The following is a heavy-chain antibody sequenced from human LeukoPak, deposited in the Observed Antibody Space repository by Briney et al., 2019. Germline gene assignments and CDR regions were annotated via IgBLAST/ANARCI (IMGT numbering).Heavy chain of an antibody. CDR3: AKDIGGYSSSWYVGYYYYYGMDV. CDR2: ISWNSGSI. J-gene: IGHJ6*02. D-gene: IGHD6-13*01. V-gene: IGHV3-9*01. Sequence: GRSLRLSCAASGVTFNDYAMHWGRQAPGKGLEGVSGISWNSGSIGYADSVKGRFTISRDNAKNSLYLQMKSLRAEDTALYYCAKDIGGYSSSWYVGYYYYYGMDVWGQGTTVTVSS. CDR1: GVTFNDYA.